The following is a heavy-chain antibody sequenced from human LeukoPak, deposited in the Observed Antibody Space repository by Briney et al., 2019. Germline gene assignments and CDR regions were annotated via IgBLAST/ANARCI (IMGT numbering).Heavy chain of an antibody. V-gene: IGHV3-7*01. CDR3: ARGSGSSWWYYYYYMDV. J-gene: IGHJ6*03. CDR1: GFTFSRYW. CDR2: IKPDGSES. D-gene: IGHD6-13*01. Sequence: DPGGSLRLSCAISGFTFSRYWMTWVRQAPGKGLECVAIIKPDGSESYYGDSVKGRFTISRDNAKNTLYLQMNSLRAEDTAVYYCARGSGSSWWYYYYYMDVWGKGTTVTVSS.